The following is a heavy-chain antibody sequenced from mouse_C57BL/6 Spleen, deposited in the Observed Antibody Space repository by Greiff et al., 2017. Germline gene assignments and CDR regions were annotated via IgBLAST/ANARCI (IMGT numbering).Heavy chain of an antibody. Sequence: EVKLLESGGGLVQPGGSMKLSCAASGFTFSDAWMDWVRQSPEKGLEWVAEIRNKANNHATYYDESVKGRFTISRDDSKSSVYLQMYSLRAEDTGIYSCTQFLYYYGSWYFDVWGTGTTVTVSS. V-gene: IGHV6-6*01. CDR1: GFTFSDAW. J-gene: IGHJ1*03. CDR2: IRNKANNHAT. D-gene: IGHD1-1*01. CDR3: TQFLYYYGSWYFDV.